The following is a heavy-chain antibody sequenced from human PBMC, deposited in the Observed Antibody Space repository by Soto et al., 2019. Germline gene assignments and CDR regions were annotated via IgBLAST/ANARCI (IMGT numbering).Heavy chain of an antibody. V-gene: IGHV3-30*03. Sequence: GGSLRLSCAASGFTFNSCAMQWVRQAPGKGLEWVALISYDGTNKYYAESVKGRFTISRDNSKTTLYLQMSSLRAEDTAVYYCASSPWSGYYFSWFDPWGQGTLVTVSS. J-gene: IGHJ5*02. CDR3: ASSPWSGYYFSWFDP. CDR2: ISYDGTNK. D-gene: IGHD3-3*01. CDR1: GFTFNSCA.